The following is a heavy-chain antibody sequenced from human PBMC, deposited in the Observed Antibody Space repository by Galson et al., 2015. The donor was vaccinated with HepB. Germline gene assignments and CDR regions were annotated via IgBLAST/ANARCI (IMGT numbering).Heavy chain of an antibody. V-gene: IGHV4-59*01. CDR1: GGSLRKYY. CDR2: IFYSGST. J-gene: IGHJ4*02. Sequence: SETLSLTCTVSGGSLRKYYWSWIRQPPGKGLELIGYIFYSGSTNHNPSLKSRVTISVDTSKNQFSLKLSSVTAADTAVYYCARYGSGHYSLDFWGQGTLATVSS. D-gene: IGHD6-19*01. CDR3: ARYGSGHYSLDF.